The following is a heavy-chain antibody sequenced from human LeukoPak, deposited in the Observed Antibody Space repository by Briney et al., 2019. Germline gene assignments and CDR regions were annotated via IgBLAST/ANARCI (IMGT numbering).Heavy chain of an antibody. Sequence: PSETLSLTCAVYGGSFSGYYWSWIRQPPGKGLEWIGEINHSGSTNYNPSLKSRVTISVDTSKNQFSLKLSSVTAADTAVYYCARRAAYCGGDCYAIDYWGQGTLVTVSS. D-gene: IGHD2-21*02. CDR3: ARRAAYCGGDCYAIDY. CDR2: INHSGST. J-gene: IGHJ4*02. CDR1: GGSFSGYY. V-gene: IGHV4-34*01.